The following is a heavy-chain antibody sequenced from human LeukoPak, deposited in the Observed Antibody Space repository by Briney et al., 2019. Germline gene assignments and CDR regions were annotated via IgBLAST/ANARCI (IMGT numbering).Heavy chain of an antibody. V-gene: IGHV4-30-4*01. CDR1: GGSISSGDYY. CDR2: NYYSGST. D-gene: IGHD2/OR15-2a*01. J-gene: IGHJ4*02. Sequence: PSQTLSLTCTVSGGSISSGDYYWSCIRQPPGKGLEWIGYNYYSGSTYYNPSLKSRVTISVDTSKNQFSLKLSSVTAADTAVYYCARSVRIVSTVDNWGQGTLVTVSS. CDR3: ARSVRIVSTVDN.